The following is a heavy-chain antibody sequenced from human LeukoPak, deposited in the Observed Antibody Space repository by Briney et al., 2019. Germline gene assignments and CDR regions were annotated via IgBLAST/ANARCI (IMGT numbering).Heavy chain of an antibody. V-gene: IGHV4-59*08. CDR3: ARHPFSSPFDH. D-gene: IGHD2/OR15-2a*01. Sequence: SETLSLTCTVSGASVSGDYWSWIRQPPGKGLEWIGYIYVTGNSNYNPSLKSRVSISLDTSKNQVSLTLTSVTAADSAVYYCARHPFSSPFDHWGQGTLVAVSS. J-gene: IGHJ4*02. CDR2: IYVTGNS. CDR1: GASVSGDY.